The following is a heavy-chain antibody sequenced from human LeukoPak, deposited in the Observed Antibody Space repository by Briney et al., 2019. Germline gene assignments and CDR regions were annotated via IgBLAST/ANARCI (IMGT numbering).Heavy chain of an antibody. V-gene: IGHV4-59*01. CDR1: GGSISSYY. J-gene: IGHJ4*02. CDR2: IYSSGST. CDR3: ARFAYCGGHCWYYFDY. D-gene: IGHD2-21*02. Sequence: SETLSLTCTVSGGSISSYYWSWIRQPPGKGLEWIGYIYSSGSTNYNPSLKSRITISVDTSKNQFSLKLSSVTAADTAVYYCARFAYCGGHCWYYFDYWGQGSLVTVSS.